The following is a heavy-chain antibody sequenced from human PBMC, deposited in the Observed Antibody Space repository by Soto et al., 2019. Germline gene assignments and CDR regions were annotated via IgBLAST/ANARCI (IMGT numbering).Heavy chain of an antibody. V-gene: IGHV1-18*01. D-gene: IGHD1-26*01. J-gene: IGHJ4*02. CDR1: GYTFTDYG. Sequence: QVQLVRSGGEVKKPGASVKVSCKASGYTFTDYGITWVRQAPGQGLEWMGWISAYTGNTNYAQKVQGRVTMSTDTSTSTAYLELRSLRSDDTAVYYCARGPESRSTAYFDYWGQGTLVTVSS. CDR3: ARGPESRSTAYFDY. CDR2: ISAYTGNT.